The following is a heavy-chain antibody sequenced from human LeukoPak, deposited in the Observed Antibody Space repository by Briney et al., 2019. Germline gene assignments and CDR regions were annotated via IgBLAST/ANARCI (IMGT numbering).Heavy chain of an antibody. J-gene: IGHJ4*02. CDR1: GYTFTGYY. Sequence: ASVKVSCKASGYTFTGYYMHWVRQAPGQGLEWMGWINPNSGGTNYAQKFQGRVTMTRDTSISTAYMELSRLRSDDTAVYYCAREGSYYYDSSGYWPFDYWGQGTLVTVSS. D-gene: IGHD3-22*01. V-gene: IGHV1-2*02. CDR3: AREGSYYYDSSGYWPFDY. CDR2: INPNSGGT.